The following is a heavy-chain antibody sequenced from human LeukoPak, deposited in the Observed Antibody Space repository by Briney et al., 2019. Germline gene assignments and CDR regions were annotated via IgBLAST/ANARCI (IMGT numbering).Heavy chain of an antibody. D-gene: IGHD1/OR15-1a*01. CDR3: ARDGTQTAGPFDP. V-gene: IGHV3-30*03. CDR2: ISNDGRNQ. CDR1: GFTFNSFG. Sequence: GGSLRLSCAVSGFTFNSFGMHWVRQTPGKGLEWVAVISNDGRNQYHADSVKGRFTISRDNSKNTLYLQMNSLRVEDTAVYYCARDGTQTAGPFDPWGQGTLVTVSS. J-gene: IGHJ5*02.